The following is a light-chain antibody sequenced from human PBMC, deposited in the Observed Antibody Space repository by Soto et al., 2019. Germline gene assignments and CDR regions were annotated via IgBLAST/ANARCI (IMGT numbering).Light chain of an antibody. CDR2: AAS. CDR1: QGISNF. Sequence: DIQMTQSPSSLSASVGDRVTIACRTSQGISNFLAWYQQKPGKVPKLLIYAASTLQSGVPSRFSGSGSGTDFTLTITSLQPEDVATYYCQKYYSAPFTFGPGTKVDIK. V-gene: IGKV1-27*01. CDR3: QKYYSAPFT. J-gene: IGKJ3*01.